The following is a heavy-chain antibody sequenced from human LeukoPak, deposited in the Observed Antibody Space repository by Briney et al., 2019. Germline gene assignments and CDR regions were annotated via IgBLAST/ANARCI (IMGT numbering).Heavy chain of an antibody. CDR3: ARFCSGGGCYHNWFDP. V-gene: IGHV1-18*01. J-gene: IGHJ5*02. D-gene: IGHD2-15*01. Sequence: ASVKVSCKASGYTFTSYGISWVRQAPGQRLEWMGWTSVYNGHTTYAQKFQDRVTMTTDTSTNTAYMELRSLRSDDTAVYYCARFCSGGGCYHNWFDPWGQGTLATVSS. CDR1: GYTFTSYG. CDR2: TSVYNGHT.